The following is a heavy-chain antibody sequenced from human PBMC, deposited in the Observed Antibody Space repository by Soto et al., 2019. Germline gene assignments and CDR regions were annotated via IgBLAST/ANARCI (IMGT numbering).Heavy chain of an antibody. J-gene: IGHJ4*02. D-gene: IGHD1-1*01. V-gene: IGHV4-38-2*01. Sequence: PAETLSLTCAVSGYSISGGYYWGFIRQPPGKGLEWIGSIFQSGTTYYNPSLKSRVTISVDTSKNQFSLDLSSVTAADTALYYCARISGGKGYFDYWGQGILVTVSS. CDR3: ARISGGKGYFDY. CDR1: GYSISGGYY. CDR2: IFQSGTT.